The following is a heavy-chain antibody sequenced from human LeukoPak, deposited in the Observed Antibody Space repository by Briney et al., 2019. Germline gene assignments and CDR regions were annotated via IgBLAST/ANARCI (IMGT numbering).Heavy chain of an antibody. V-gene: IGHV3-74*01. D-gene: IGHD3-22*01. Sequence: PGGSLRLSCAASGFTFRTYWMHWVRQAPGKGLVWVSRINSDGSSTSYADSVKGRFTISGDNAKNTLYLQMNSLRAEDTAVYYCARDTPRAYYYDSSGSREDYWGQGTLVTVSS. CDR3: ARDTPRAYYYDSSGSREDY. J-gene: IGHJ4*02. CDR2: INSDGSST. CDR1: GFTFRTYW.